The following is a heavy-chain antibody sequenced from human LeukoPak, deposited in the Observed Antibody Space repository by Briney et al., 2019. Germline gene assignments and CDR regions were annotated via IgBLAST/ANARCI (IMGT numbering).Heavy chain of an antibody. V-gene: IGHV3-74*01. J-gene: IGHJ4*02. Sequence: GGSLRLSCAASGLTNTNYWMHWVRQVPGKGLVWVSRIKLDENTAYYADFVKGRFTISRDNAKSTIYLQMNSLRAEDSAVYYCARDRPLWNWGQGTLVTVSS. CDR2: IKLDENTA. CDR3: ARDRPLWN. CDR1: GLTNTNYW. D-gene: IGHD3-3*01.